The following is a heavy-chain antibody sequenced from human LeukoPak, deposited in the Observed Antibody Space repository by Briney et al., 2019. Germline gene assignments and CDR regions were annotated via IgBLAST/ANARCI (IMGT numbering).Heavy chain of an antibody. Sequence: GESLKISCKGSGYSFTSYWIGWVRQMPGKGLEWMGIIYPGDSDTRYSPSFQGQVTISADKSISTAYLQWSSLKASDTAMYCCARQPLAADYYFDYWGQGTLVTVSS. D-gene: IGHD6-13*01. CDR3: ARQPLAADYYFDY. CDR1: GYSFTSYW. CDR2: IYPGDSDT. V-gene: IGHV5-51*01. J-gene: IGHJ4*02.